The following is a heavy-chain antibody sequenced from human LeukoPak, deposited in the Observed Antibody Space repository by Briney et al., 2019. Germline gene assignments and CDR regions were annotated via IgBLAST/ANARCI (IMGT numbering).Heavy chain of an antibody. J-gene: IGHJ3*02. V-gene: IGHV4-59*08. D-gene: IGHD2-2*01. Sequence: SETLSLTCTVSGGSISSYYWSWIRQPPGKGLEWIGYIYYSGSTNYNPSLKSRVTISVDTSKNQFSLKLSSVTAADTAVYCCATSPPVVPAAITAFDIWGQGTMVTVSS. CDR1: GGSISSYY. CDR2: IYYSGST. CDR3: ATSPPVVPAAITAFDI.